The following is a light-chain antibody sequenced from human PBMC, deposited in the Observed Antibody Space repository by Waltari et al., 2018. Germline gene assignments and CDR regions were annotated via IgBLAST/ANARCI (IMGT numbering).Light chain of an antibody. Sequence: QTVVTQEPSLTVSPGGTVTLTCASSTGAVTSGYYPNWFQQKPGQAPRALSYSTSNKHSWTPARFSGSLRGGKAALTLSGVQPEDEAEYYCLLYYGGAQLVFGGGTKLTVL. J-gene: IGLJ3*02. CDR1: TGAVTSGYY. CDR3: LLYYGGAQLV. CDR2: STS. V-gene: IGLV7-43*01.